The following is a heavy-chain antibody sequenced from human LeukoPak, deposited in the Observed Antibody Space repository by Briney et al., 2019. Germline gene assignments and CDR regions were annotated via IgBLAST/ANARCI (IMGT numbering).Heavy chain of an antibody. CDR3: ARDLGPVVIAPNWAFDI. J-gene: IGHJ3*02. V-gene: IGHV4-39*07. D-gene: IGHD2-21*01. Sequence: SETLSLTCTVSGGSISSGPYYWGWIRQPPGKGLEWIGNIYYGENTYYNPSLKSRVTMSVDTSKNQFSLKLSSVTAADTAVYYCARDLGPVVIAPNWAFDIWGQGTMVTVSS. CDR1: GGSISSGPYY. CDR2: IYYGENT.